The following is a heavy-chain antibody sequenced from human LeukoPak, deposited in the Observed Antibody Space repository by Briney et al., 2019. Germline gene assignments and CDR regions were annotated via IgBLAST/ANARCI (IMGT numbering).Heavy chain of an antibody. CDR3: AREMMGVATIPLFDY. J-gene: IGHJ4*02. CDR1: GFTFSSYW. D-gene: IGHD5-12*01. Sequence: PGGSLRLSCAASGFTFSSYWMSWVRQAPGKGLEWVANIKQDGSEKYYVDSVKGRFTISRDNAKNSLYLQMNSLRAEDTAVYYCAREMMGVATIPLFDYWGQGTLVTVSS. V-gene: IGHV3-7*01. CDR2: IKQDGSEK.